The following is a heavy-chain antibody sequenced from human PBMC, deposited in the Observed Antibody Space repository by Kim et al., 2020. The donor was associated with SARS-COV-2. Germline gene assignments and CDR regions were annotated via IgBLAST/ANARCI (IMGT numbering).Heavy chain of an antibody. J-gene: IGHJ4*02. V-gene: IGHV1-69*13. CDR2: IIPIFGTA. Sequence: SVKVSCKASGGTFSSYAISWVRQAPGQGLEWMGGIIPIFGTANYAQKFQGRVTITADESTSTAYMELSSLRSEDTAVYYCARVNTFGGVELSLDYWGQGTLVTVSS. D-gene: IGHD3-16*01. CDR1: GGTFSSYA. CDR3: ARVNTFGGVELSLDY.